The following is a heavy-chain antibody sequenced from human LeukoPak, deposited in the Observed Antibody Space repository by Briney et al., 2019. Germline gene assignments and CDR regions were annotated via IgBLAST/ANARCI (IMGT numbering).Heavy chain of an antibody. Sequence: SETLSLTCAVYGGSFSGYYWSWIRQPPGKGLEWIGEINNSGSTNYNPSLKSRVTISVDTSKNQFSLKLSSVTAADTAVYYCARGRPGGSRSFDYWGQGTLVTVSS. J-gene: IGHJ4*02. CDR3: ARGRPGGSRSFDY. D-gene: IGHD6-13*01. CDR1: GGSFSGYY. V-gene: IGHV4-34*01. CDR2: INNSGST.